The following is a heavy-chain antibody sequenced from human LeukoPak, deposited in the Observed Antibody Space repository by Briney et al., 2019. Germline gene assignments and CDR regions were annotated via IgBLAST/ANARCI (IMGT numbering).Heavy chain of an antibody. CDR1: GGSFSGYY. CDR3: ARWNYYDSSGYDAFDI. V-gene: IGHV4-34*01. CDR2: IKHSGGT. D-gene: IGHD3-22*01. J-gene: IGHJ3*02. Sequence: PSETLSLTCAVYGGSFSGYYWSWIRQAPGKGLEWIGEIKHSGGTNYNPSLKSRVTISVDTSKNQFSLKLSSVTAADTAVYYCARWNYYDSSGYDAFDIWGQGTMVTVSS.